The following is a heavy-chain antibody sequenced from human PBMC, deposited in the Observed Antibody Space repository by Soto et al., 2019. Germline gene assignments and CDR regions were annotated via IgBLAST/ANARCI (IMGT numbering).Heavy chain of an antibody. Sequence: EVQLVESGGGLVKPGGSLRLSCAASGFTFTRYSMNWVRQAPGKGLEWVSSISSTTNYIYYGDSMKGRFTISRDNAKNTLYLEMNRLRAEDTAVYYCARESEDLTSNCAYWGQGTLVSVSS. CDR3: ARESEDLTSNCAY. J-gene: IGHJ4*02. CDR1: GFTFTRYS. V-gene: IGHV3-21*06. CDR2: ISSTTNYI.